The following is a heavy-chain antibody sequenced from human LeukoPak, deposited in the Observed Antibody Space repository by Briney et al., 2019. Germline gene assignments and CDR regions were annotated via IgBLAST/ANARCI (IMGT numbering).Heavy chain of an antibody. CDR1: GYTFTGYY. V-gene: IGHV1-2*02. CDR3: ARVVTYYYDSSGYHDAFDI. CDR2: INPNSGGT. Sequence: ASVKVSCKASGYTFTGYYMHWVRQAPGQGLEWMGWINPNSGGTNYAQKFQGRVTMTRDTSISTAYMELSRLRSDDTAVYYCARVVTYYYDSSGYHDAFDIWGQGTMVTVSS. D-gene: IGHD3-22*01. J-gene: IGHJ3*02.